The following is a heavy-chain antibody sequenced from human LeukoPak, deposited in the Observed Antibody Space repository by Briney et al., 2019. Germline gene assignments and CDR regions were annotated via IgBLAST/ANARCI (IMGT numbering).Heavy chain of an antibody. J-gene: IGHJ4*02. V-gene: IGHV4-34*01. CDR1: GGSFSGYY. CDR3: AGGGEYPSRYSNTWSTFDY. Sequence: SETLSLTCAVYGGSFSGYYWSWIRQPPGKGLEWIGEINHSGSTNYNPSLKSRVTISVDTSKNQFSLKLSSVTAADTAVYYCAGGGEYPSRYSNTWSTFDYWGQGTLVTVSS. D-gene: IGHD6-13*01. CDR2: INHSGST.